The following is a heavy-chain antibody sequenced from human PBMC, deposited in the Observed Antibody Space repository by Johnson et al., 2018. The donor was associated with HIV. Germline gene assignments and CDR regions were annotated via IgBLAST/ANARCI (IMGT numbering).Heavy chain of an antibody. CDR3: ARGGIAARIDAFDI. J-gene: IGHJ3*02. CDR1: GFTFDDYA. V-gene: IGHV3-13*01. D-gene: IGHD6-6*01. CDR2: IGTAGDT. Sequence: VQLVESGGGLVQPGRSLRLSCAASGFTFDDYAMHWVRQATGKGLEWVSAIGTAGDTYYPGSVKGRFTISRENAKNSLYLQMNSLRAGDTAVYYWARGGIAARIDAFDIWGQGTMVTVSS.